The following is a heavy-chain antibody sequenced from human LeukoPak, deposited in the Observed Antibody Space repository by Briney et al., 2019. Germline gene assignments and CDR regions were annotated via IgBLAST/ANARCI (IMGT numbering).Heavy chain of an antibody. CDR1: GFTFYMYA. Sequence: GGSLTLSCQASGFTFYMYAMSWVRQAPGKGLEWVASMCGTAGCTFYPDSVKGRFTISRDNPKNVLYLRMNSLTAEDTAIYYCAKDRPNFHENSGHYYRRDGDSWGQGTLVTVSS. CDR3: AKDRPNFHENSGHYYRRDGDS. D-gene: IGHD3-22*01. V-gene: IGHV3-23*01. J-gene: IGHJ5*01. CDR2: MCGTAGCT.